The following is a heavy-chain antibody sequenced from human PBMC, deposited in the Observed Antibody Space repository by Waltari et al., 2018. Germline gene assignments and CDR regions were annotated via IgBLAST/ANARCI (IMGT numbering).Heavy chain of an antibody. D-gene: IGHD3-22*01. J-gene: IGHJ1*01. CDR3: AATYYYDSSGYRKYFQH. Sequence: QVQLQESGPGLVKPSQTLSLTCTVSGGSISSGGYYWSWIRQHPGKGLEWIGYIYYSGSTYYNPSLKSRVTISVDTSKNQFSLKLSSVTAADTAVYYCAATYYYDSSGYRKYFQHWGQGTLVTVSS. V-gene: IGHV4-31*03. CDR1: GGSISSGGYY. CDR2: IYYSGST.